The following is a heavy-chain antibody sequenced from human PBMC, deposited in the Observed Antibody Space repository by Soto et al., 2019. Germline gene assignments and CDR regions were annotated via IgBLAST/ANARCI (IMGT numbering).Heavy chain of an antibody. CDR2: INHSGST. D-gene: IGHD5-18*01. J-gene: IGHJ4*02. CDR1: GGSFSGYY. V-gene: IGHV4-34*01. CDR3: ARGRRIQLWLGYYFVD. Sequence: SETLSLTCAVYGGSFSGYYWSWIRQPPGKGLEWIGEINHSGSTNYNPSLKSRVTISVDTSKNQYSLKLSSVTAADTAVYYCARGRRIQLWLGYYFVDWCQGTLVTLAS.